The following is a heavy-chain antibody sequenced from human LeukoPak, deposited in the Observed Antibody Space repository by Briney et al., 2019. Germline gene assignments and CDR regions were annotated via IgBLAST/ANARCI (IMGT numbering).Heavy chain of an antibody. CDR2: IYSGGST. Sequence: GGSLRLSCAASGFTVSSNYMGWVRQAPGKGLEWVSVIYSGGSTYYADSVKGRFTISRDNSKNTLYLQMNSLRAEDTAVYYCAKDSPQWELVYYFDYWGQGTLVTVSS. CDR3: AKDSPQWELVYYFDY. CDR1: GFTVSSNY. V-gene: IGHV3-53*05. J-gene: IGHJ4*02. D-gene: IGHD1-26*01.